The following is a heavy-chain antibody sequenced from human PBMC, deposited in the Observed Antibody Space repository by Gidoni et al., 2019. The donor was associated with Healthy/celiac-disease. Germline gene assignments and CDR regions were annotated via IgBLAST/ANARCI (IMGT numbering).Heavy chain of an antibody. CDR3: ARGVHYDYVWGSYHMGDYFDY. Sequence: QVQLVESGGGVVQPGRSLRLSCAASGFTFSSYGMHWVRQAPGKGLEWVAVIWYDGSNKYYADSVKGRFTISRDNSKNTLYLQMNSLRAEDTAVYYCARGVHYDYVWGSYHMGDYFDYWGQGTLVTVSS. V-gene: IGHV3-33*01. J-gene: IGHJ4*02. D-gene: IGHD3-16*02. CDR1: GFTFSSYG. CDR2: IWYDGSNK.